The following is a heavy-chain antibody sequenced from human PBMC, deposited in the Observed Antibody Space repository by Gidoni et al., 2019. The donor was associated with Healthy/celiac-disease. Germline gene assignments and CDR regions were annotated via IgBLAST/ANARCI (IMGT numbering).Heavy chain of an antibody. V-gene: IGHV4-34*01. J-gene: IGHJ6*02. D-gene: IGHD4-17*01. Sequence: QVQLQQWGAGLLKPSETLSLTCAAYGGSFSGYYWSWIRQPPGKGLEWIGEINHSGSTNYNPSLKSRVTISVDTSKNQFSLKLSSVTAADTAVYHCARGLDYGDYTYYYYGMDVWGQGTTVTVSS. CDR1: GGSFSGYY. CDR3: ARGLDYGDYTYYYYGMDV. CDR2: INHSGST.